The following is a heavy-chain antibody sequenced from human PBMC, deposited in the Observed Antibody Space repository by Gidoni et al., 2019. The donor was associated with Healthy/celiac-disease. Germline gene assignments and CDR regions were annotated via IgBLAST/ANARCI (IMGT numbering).Heavy chain of an antibody. D-gene: IGHD3-3*01. CDR2: ISYDGSNK. V-gene: IGHV3-30-3*01. CDR3: ARGAYDFWSETIGPLDY. J-gene: IGHJ4*02. CDR1: GFTFRSYA. Sequence: QVQLVESGGGVVQPGRSLSLSCAASGFTFRSYAMHWVRQAPGKGLEWVAVISYDGSNKYYADSVKGRFTISRDNSKNTLYLQMNSLRAEDTAVYYCARGAYDFWSETIGPLDYWGQGTLVTVSS.